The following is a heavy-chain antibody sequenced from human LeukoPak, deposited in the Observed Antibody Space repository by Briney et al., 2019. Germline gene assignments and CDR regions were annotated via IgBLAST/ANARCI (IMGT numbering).Heavy chain of an antibody. D-gene: IGHD5-24*01. CDR3: ARDRADGP. CDR1: GGSFSGYY. J-gene: IGHJ5*02. Sequence: SETLSLTCAVYGGSFSGYYWSWIRQPPGKGLEWIGEINHSGSTNYNPSLKSRVTISVDTSKNQFSLKLSSVTAADTAVYYCARDRADGPWGQGTLVTVSS. V-gene: IGHV4-34*01. CDR2: INHSGST.